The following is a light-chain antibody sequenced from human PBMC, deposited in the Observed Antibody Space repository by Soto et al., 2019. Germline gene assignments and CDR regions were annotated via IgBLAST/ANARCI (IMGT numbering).Light chain of an antibody. V-gene: IGKV1-39*01. CDR3: QQYETFSGT. CDR1: QSISGY. CDR2: GAF. Sequence: DIQMTQSPTALSASVGDRVTITCRASQSISGYLTWFQQKPGKAPKLLIHGAFRLRSGVPSRFSGSGSGTDFTLTISSLQPEDFATYYCQQYETFSGTFGPGTKVDI. J-gene: IGKJ1*01.